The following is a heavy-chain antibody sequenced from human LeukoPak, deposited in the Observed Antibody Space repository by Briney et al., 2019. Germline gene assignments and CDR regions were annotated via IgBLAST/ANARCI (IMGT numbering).Heavy chain of an antibody. J-gene: IGHJ3*02. V-gene: IGHV5-10-1*01. D-gene: IGHD2-2*02. CDR1: GYSFTSYW. Sequence: GESLKISCRGSGYSFTSYWITWVRQMPGKGLEWMGRIDPSDSYTNYSPSFQGHVTISADKSISTAYLQWSGLKASETAMYYCARRDGVGAIDFAFDIWGQGTMVTVSS. CDR3: ARRDGVGAIDFAFDI. CDR2: IDPSDSYT.